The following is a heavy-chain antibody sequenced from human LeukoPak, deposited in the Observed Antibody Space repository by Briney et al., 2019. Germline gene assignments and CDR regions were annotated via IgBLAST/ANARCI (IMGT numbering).Heavy chain of an antibody. J-gene: IGHJ6*03. CDR3: AREGPDIVVVPAAFRSMDV. CDR1: GGTFSSYA. CDR2: IIPIFGTA. V-gene: IGHV1-69*05. D-gene: IGHD2-2*01. Sequence: SVKVSCKASGGTFSSYAISWVRQAPGQGLEWMGGIIPIFGTANYAQKFQGRVTITTDESTSTAYIELSSLRSEDTAVYYCAREGPDIVVVPAAFRSMDVRGKGTTVTVSS.